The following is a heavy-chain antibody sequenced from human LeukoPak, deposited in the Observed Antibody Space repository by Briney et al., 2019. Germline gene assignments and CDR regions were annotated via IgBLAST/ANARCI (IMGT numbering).Heavy chain of an antibody. V-gene: IGHV1-46*02. J-gene: IGHJ4*02. Sequence: ASVKVSCKASGYTFNSYYMHWVRQAPGQGLEWRGIINPSGGSTSHAQKFQGRVTMTRDTSTSTVYMELSSLRSEDTAVYYCARAGDTAMVIEYWGQGTLVTISS. CDR3: ARAGDTAMVIEY. CDR1: GYTFNSYY. D-gene: IGHD5-18*01. CDR2: INPSGGST.